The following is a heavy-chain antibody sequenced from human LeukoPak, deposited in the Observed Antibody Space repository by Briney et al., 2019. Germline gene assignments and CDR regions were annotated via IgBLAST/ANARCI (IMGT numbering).Heavy chain of an antibody. CDR2: ISSSSSYI. J-gene: IGHJ3*02. CDR3: ARDLSLMVVPDVVIAIRGDAFDI. Sequence: PGGSLRLSCAASGFTFSSYSMNWVRQAPGKGLEWVSSISSSSSYIYYADSVKGRFTISRDNAKNSLYLQMNSLRAEDTAVYYCARDLSLMVVPDVVIAIRGDAFDIWGQGTMVTVSS. D-gene: IGHD2-21*01. V-gene: IGHV3-21*01. CDR1: GFTFSSYS.